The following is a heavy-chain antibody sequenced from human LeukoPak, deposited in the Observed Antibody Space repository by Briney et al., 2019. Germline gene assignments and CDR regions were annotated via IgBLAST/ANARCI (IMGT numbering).Heavy chain of an antibody. CDR1: GFTFSSYW. Sequence: GGSLRLFCAASGFTFSSYWMSWVRQAPGKGLEWVANIKQDGSEKYYVDSVKGRFTISRDNAKNSLYLQMNSLRAEDTAVYYCARACDFWSGYYTAGFDFDYWGHGTLVTVSS. CDR3: ARACDFWSGYYTAGFDFDY. D-gene: IGHD3-3*01. CDR2: IKQDGSEK. J-gene: IGHJ4*01. V-gene: IGHV3-7*01.